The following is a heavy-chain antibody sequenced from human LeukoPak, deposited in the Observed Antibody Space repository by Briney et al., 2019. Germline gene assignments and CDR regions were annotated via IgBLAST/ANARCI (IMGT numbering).Heavy chain of an antibody. V-gene: IGHV1-8*01. CDR1: GYTFTSYD. D-gene: IGHD2-2*01. CDR2: MNPNSGNT. Sequence: ASVKVSCKASGYTFTSYDINWVRQATGQGLEWMGWMNPNSGNTGYAQKFQGRVTMTRNTSISTAYMELSSLRSEDTAVYYCATDIGYCSSTSCPNWFDPWGQGTLVTVSS. J-gene: IGHJ5*02. CDR3: ATDIGYCSSTSCPNWFDP.